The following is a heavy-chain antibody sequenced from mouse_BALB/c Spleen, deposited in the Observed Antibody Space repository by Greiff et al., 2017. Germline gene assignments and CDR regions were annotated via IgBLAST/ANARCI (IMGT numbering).Heavy chain of an antibody. CDR2: ISYSGST. Sequence: EVKLMESGPGLVKPSQSLSLTCTVTGYSITSDYVWYWIRQFPGNILEWMGFISYSGSTSYNPSLKSRISITRDTSKNQFFLRLNSVTTEDTATYSCASSYNGSSSDYWGQGTTLTVSS. D-gene: IGHD1-1*01. CDR1: GYSITSDYV. J-gene: IGHJ2*01. V-gene: IGHV3-2*02. CDR3: ASSYNGSSSDY.